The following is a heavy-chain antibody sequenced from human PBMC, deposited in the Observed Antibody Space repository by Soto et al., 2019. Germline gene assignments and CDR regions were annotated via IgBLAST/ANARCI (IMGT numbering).Heavy chain of an antibody. V-gene: IGHV5-10-1*01. D-gene: IGHD5-18*01. Sequence: EVQLVQSGAEVKKPGESLRISCNGSGYSFTRYWISWVRQLPGKGLEWMGRIDPSDSYTNYSPSFQGHVTISDDKSISTAYLQWSSLKASDTAMYYCARTSMQSRGYSYGHGGMDVWGQGTTVTVSS. CDR3: ARTSMQSRGYSYGHGGMDV. CDR1: GYSFTRYW. CDR2: IDPSDSYT. J-gene: IGHJ6*02.